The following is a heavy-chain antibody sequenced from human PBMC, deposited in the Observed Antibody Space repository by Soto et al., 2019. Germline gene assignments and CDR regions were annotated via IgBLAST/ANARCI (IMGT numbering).Heavy chain of an antibody. J-gene: IGHJ5*02. D-gene: IGHD2-2*01. CDR1: GGSISSSNW. Sequence: SETLSLTCAVSGGSISSSNWWSWVRQPPGKGLEWIGEIYHSGSTNYNPSLKSRVTISVDKSKNQFSLKLSSVTAADTAVYYCALLVVVPAASLNWFDPWGQGTLVTVSS. V-gene: IGHV4-4*02. CDR2: IYHSGST. CDR3: ALLVVVPAASLNWFDP.